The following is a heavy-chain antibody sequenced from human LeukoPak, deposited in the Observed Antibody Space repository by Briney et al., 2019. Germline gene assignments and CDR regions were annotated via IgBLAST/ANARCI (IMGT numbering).Heavy chain of an antibody. CDR2: IIPIFGTA. CDR3: AKGFGGTSTSCTPRFDY. D-gene: IGHD2-2*01. V-gene: IGHV1-69*13. Sequence: SVKVSCKASGGTFSSYAISWVRQAPGQGLEWMGGIIPIFGTANYAQKFQGRVTITADESTSTAYMELSSLRSEDTAVYYCAKGFGGTSTSCTPRFDYWGQGILVTVSS. CDR1: GGTFSSYA. J-gene: IGHJ4*02.